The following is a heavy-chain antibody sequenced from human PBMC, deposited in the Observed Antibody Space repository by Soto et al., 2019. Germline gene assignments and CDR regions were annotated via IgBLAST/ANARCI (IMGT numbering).Heavy chain of an antibody. D-gene: IGHD6-13*01. Sequence: GGPLKISCKGSGYSFTSYWIGWVRQMPGKGLEWMGIIYPGDSDTRYSPSFQGQVTISADKSISTAYLQWSSLKASDTAMYYCARLSYSSSWRYYYYYYGMDVWGQGTTVTVSS. CDR3: ARLSYSSSWRYYYYYYGMDV. CDR1: GYSFTSYW. CDR2: IYPGDSDT. V-gene: IGHV5-51*01. J-gene: IGHJ6*02.